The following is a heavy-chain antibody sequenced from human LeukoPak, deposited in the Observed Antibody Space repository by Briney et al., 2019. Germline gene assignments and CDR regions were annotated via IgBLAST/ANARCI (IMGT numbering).Heavy chain of an antibody. J-gene: IGHJ4*02. D-gene: IGHD5-18*01. V-gene: IGHV3-23*01. CDR1: AFSFSAYG. Sequence: GGSLRLSCAASAFSFSAYGMSWVRQAPGKGLEWVSAISGSGGSTYYADSVKGRFTISRDNSKNTLYLQMNSLRAEDTAVYYCAKDRGYSYGNFDYWGQGTLVTVSS. CDR2: ISGSGGST. CDR3: AKDRGYSYGNFDY.